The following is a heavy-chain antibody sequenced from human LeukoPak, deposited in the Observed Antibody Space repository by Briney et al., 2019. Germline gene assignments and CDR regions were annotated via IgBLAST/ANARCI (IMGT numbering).Heavy chain of an antibody. J-gene: IGHJ4*02. CDR2: INAGNGNT. Sequence: ASVKVSCKASGYTFTGYYMHWVRQAPGQGLEWMGWINAGNGNTKYSQEFQGRVTITRDTSASTAYMELSSLRSEDMAVYYCARGRRERDFDYWGQGTLVTVSS. CDR3: ARGRRERDFDY. D-gene: IGHD1-26*01. CDR1: GYTFTGYY. V-gene: IGHV1-3*03.